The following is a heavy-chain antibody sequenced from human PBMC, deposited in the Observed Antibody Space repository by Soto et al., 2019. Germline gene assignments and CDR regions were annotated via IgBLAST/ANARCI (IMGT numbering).Heavy chain of an antibody. Sequence: GASVKVSCKASGGTFSSYAISWVRQAPGQGLEWMGGIIPIFGTANYAQKFQGRVTITADESTSTVYMELNSLTSEDTAVYYCARDQSWHDLVWWFDPWGQGTLVTVSS. V-gene: IGHV1-69*13. CDR3: ARDQSWHDLVWWFDP. CDR2: IIPIFGTA. CDR1: GGTFSSYA. J-gene: IGHJ5*02. D-gene: IGHD1-1*01.